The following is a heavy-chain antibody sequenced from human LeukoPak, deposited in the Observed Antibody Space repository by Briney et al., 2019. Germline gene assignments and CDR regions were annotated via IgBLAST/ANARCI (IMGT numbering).Heavy chain of an antibody. CDR2: ISSSSSTI. D-gene: IGHD3-22*01. Sequence: GGSLRLSCAASGFTFSSYSMNWVRQAPGKGLEWVSYISSSSSTIYYADSVKGRFTISRDNAKNSLYLQMNSLRAEDTAVYYCARDRFVPYDSSGYYSWYFDLWGRGTLVTVSS. CDR3: ARDRFVPYDSSGYYSWYFDL. V-gene: IGHV3-48*01. CDR1: GFTFSSYS. J-gene: IGHJ2*01.